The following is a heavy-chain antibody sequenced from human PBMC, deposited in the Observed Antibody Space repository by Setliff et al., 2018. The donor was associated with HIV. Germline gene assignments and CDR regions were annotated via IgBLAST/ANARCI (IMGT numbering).Heavy chain of an antibody. Sequence: LSLTCTVSGGSISSGSYYWSWIRQPAGKGLEWIGRIYTSGSTNYNPSLKSRLTISVDTSKNQFSLKLSSVTAADTAVYYLARTPKGDYGDYESVGYFDYWGQGTLVTVSS. CDR3: ARTPKGDYGDYESVGYFDY. D-gene: IGHD4-17*01. CDR2: IYTSGST. CDR1: GGSISSGSYY. V-gene: IGHV4-61*02. J-gene: IGHJ4*02.